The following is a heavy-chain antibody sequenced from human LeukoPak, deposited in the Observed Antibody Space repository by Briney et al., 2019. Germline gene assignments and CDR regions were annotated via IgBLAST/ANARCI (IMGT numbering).Heavy chain of an antibody. D-gene: IGHD2-15*01. CDR1: GFSFSYYW. V-gene: IGHV3-7*01. CDR2: TKEDGSGS. CDR3: AKGGVVGTRHYFDS. Sequence: GGSLRLSCAASGFSFSYYWMSWVRQAPGKGLEWVANTKEDGSGSSYVDSVKGRFTISRDNAKNSLYLQMNSLRAEDTAVYYCAKGGVVGTRHYFDSWGQGTLVTVSS. J-gene: IGHJ4*02.